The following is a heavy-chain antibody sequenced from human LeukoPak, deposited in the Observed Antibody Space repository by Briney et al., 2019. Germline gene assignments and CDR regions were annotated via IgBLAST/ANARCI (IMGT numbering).Heavy chain of an antibody. Sequence: ASVKVSCKASGYTFPSYYMHWVRQAPGQGLEWMGVINPSGGNTNSAQKFQGRVTMTRDTSTSTVYMELSSLRSEDTAVYYCALGGWLQSDPARYWGQGTLVTVSS. J-gene: IGHJ4*02. CDR1: GYTFPSYY. V-gene: IGHV1-46*01. CDR2: INPSGGNT. D-gene: IGHD5-24*01. CDR3: ALGGWLQSDPARY.